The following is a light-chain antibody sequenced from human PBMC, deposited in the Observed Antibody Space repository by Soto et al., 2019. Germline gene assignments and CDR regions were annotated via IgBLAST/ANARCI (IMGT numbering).Light chain of an antibody. CDR1: QDISNY. CDR3: QQSDSLPLT. CDR2: DAS. V-gene: IGKV1-33*01. J-gene: IGKJ4*01. Sequence: DIQMTQSPSTLSASVGDRVTITCQASQDISNYLNWYQQKPGKAPKLLIYDASSLKTGVPSRFSGSGSGTDFSFTISSLQPEDIATYYCQQSDSLPLTFGGGTKVDI.